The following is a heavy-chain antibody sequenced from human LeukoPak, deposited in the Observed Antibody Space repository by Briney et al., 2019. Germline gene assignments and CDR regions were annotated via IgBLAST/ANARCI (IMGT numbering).Heavy chain of an antibody. J-gene: IGHJ4*02. CDR3: AKATGYCSSTSCHYFDY. V-gene: IGHV3-9*01. CDR1: GFTFDDYA. D-gene: IGHD2-2*01. Sequence: PGGSLRLSCAASGFTFDDYAMHWVRQAPGKGLEWVSGISWNSGSICYADSVKGRFTISRDNAKNSLYLQMNRLRDEDTALYYCAKATGYCSSTSCHYFDYWGQGTLVTVSS. CDR2: ISWNSGSI.